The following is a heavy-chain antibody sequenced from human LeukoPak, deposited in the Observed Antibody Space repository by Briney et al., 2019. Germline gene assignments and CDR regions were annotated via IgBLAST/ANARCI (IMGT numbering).Heavy chain of an antibody. V-gene: IGHV4-31*11. J-gene: IGHJ4*02. D-gene: IGHD1-26*01. CDR3: AREGGGSYAC. Sequence: SETLSLTCAVSGGSISSGGYYWSWIRQHPGKGLEWIGYIYYSGSTYYNPSLKSRVTISVDTSKNQFSLKLSSVTAADTAVYYCAREGGGSYACWGQGTLVTVSS. CDR2: IYYSGST. CDR1: GGSISSGGYY.